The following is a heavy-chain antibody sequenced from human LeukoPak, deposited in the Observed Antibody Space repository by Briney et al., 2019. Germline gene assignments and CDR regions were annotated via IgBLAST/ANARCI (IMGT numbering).Heavy chain of an antibody. CDR2: IYHSGST. Sequence: SETLSLTCTVSGYSISSGYYWGWIRQPPGKGLEWIGGIYHSGSTYYNPSLKSRVTISVDTSKNQFSLKLSSVTAADTAVYYCARTNWGSFDYWGQGTLVTVSS. CDR3: ARTNWGSFDY. V-gene: IGHV4-38-2*02. J-gene: IGHJ4*02. D-gene: IGHD7-27*01. CDR1: GYSISSGYY.